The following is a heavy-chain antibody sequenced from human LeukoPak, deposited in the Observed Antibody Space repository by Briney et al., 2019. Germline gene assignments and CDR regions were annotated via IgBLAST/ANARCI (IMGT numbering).Heavy chain of an antibody. D-gene: IGHD5-18*01. V-gene: IGHV4-39*01. Sequence: PSETLSLTCAVSGGSISSGSYYWGWIRQPPGKGLEWIGNIYHSGSTYYNPSLKSRVTISVDTSKNRFSLKLSSVTAADTAVYYCARGPMGAIQLWPPLWFFDYWGQGTLVTVSS. CDR2: IYHSGST. J-gene: IGHJ4*02. CDR1: GGSISSGSYY. CDR3: ARGPMGAIQLWPPLWFFDY.